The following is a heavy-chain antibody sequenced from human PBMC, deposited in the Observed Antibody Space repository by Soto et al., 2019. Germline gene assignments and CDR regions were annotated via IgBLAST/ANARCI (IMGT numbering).Heavy chain of an antibody. V-gene: IGHV4-59*01. CDR2: AHYSGTS. J-gene: IGHJ5*02. CDR1: GGSIKSYY. D-gene: IGHD2-15*01. CDR3: AKGQCSDATCYSNSFDP. Sequence: PSETLSLTCSVSGGSIKSYYWTWIRQLPGKGLEWIGYAHYSGTSNYNPSLNSRVTISIDASKSQFSLNLRSVTAADTAFYYCAKGQCSDATCYSNSFDPWGQGILVTVSS.